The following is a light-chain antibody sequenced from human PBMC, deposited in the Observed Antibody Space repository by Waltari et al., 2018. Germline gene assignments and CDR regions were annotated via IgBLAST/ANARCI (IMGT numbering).Light chain of an antibody. CDR3: QVWDTSSNLHVV. Sequence: SYVLTQPPSVSVAPGKTARITCGGNNIGSKSVHWYQQKPGQAPVLVVYDDSDRPSGIPGRLSASNSGTTAPLTISRVEAGDEADYYCQVWDTSSNLHVVFGGGAKLTVL. CDR2: DDS. J-gene: IGLJ2*01. CDR1: NIGSKS. V-gene: IGLV3-21*03.